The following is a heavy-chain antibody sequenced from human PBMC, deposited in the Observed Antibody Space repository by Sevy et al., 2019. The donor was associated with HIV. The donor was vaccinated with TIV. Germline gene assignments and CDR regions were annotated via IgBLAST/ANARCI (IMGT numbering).Heavy chain of an antibody. V-gene: IGHV3-30*18. CDR2: ISYDGNNK. CDR1: GFTFSSYA. J-gene: IGHJ1*01. D-gene: IGHD3-10*01. Sequence: GGSLRLSCAASGFTFSSYAIHWVRQTPGKGLEWVAGISYDGNNKYYADSVKGRFTVSRDNSKNTLYAQMNSLRAEDTAVYYCAKDHNLWSEGGFLHHWGQGTLVTVSS. CDR3: AKDHNLWSEGGFLHH.